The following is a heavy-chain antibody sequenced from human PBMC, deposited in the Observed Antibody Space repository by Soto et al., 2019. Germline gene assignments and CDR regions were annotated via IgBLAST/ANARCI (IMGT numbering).Heavy chain of an antibody. CDR1: GFTFSSYG. V-gene: IGHV3-30*18. Sequence: GGSLRLSCAASGFTFSSYGMHWVRQAPGKGLEWVAVISYDGSNKYYADSVKGRFTISRDNSKNTLYLQMNSLRAEDTAVYYCAKERYGDYPYYYYGMDVWGQGTTVTVSS. J-gene: IGHJ6*02. CDR2: ISYDGSNK. CDR3: AKERYGDYPYYYYGMDV. D-gene: IGHD4-17*01.